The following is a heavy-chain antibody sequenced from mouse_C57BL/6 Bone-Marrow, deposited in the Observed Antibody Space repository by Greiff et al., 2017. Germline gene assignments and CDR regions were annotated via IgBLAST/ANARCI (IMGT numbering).Heavy chain of an antibody. D-gene: IGHD1-1*01. CDR3: DYYGSSPAWFAY. CDR1: GYTFTSYG. CDR2: IYPRSGNT. J-gene: IGHJ3*01. Sequence: LQESGAELARPGASVKLSCKASGYTFTSYGISWVKQRTGQGLEWIGEIYPRSGNTYYNEKFKGKATLTADKSSSTAYMELRSLTSEDSAVYYCDYYGSSPAWFAYWGQGTLVTVSA. V-gene: IGHV1-81*01.